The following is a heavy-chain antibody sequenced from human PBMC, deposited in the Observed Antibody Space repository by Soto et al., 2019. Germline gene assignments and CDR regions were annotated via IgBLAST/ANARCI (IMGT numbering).Heavy chain of an antibody. J-gene: IGHJ4*02. CDR1: GLTFTSSA. V-gene: IGHV1-58*01. CDR3: AADPSMVRGVPSDY. D-gene: IGHD3-10*01. Sequence: SVKVSCKATGLTFTSSAVQWVRQARGQRLEWIGWIVVGSGNTNYAQRFQERVTITRDMSTSTAYMELSSLRSEDTAVYYCAADPSMVRGVPSDYWGQGTLVTVSS. CDR2: IVVGSGNT.